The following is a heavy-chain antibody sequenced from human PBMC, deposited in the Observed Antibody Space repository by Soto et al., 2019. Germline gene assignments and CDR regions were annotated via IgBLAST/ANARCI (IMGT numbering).Heavy chain of an antibody. CDR2: IYSGGST. J-gene: IGHJ6*02. V-gene: IGHV3-53*01. CDR3: ARDARYCSSTSCSQYYYYGMDV. Sequence: PGGSLRLSCAASGLTVSSNYMSWVRQAPGKGLEWVSVIYSGGSTYYADSGKGRSTISRDNAKNTLYLQMNSLRAEDTAVYYCARDARYCSSTSCSQYYYYGMDVWGHGTTVTVSS. CDR1: GLTVSSNY. D-gene: IGHD2-2*01.